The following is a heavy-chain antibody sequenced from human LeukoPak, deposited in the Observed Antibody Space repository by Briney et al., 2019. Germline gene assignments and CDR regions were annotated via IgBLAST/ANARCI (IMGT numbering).Heavy chain of an antibody. Sequence: SETLSLTCTISGGSISTYHWTWIRQPPGKGLEWIGYIYYNGSTNSNPSLKSRITISVDTSKNQLSLKLNSVTAADTAVYYCARVGSGFSYAYDIWGQGTMVTVSS. CDR2: IYYNGST. CDR1: GGSISTYH. J-gene: IGHJ3*02. D-gene: IGHD5-12*01. V-gene: IGHV4-59*01. CDR3: ARVGSGFSYAYDI.